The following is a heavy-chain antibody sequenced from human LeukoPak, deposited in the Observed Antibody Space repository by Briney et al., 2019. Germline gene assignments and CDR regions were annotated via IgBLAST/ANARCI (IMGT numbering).Heavy chain of an antibody. V-gene: IGHV1-2*06. CDR2: INPNSGGT. CDR3: ARESIAARMLGY. Sequence: ASVKVSCKASGYTFTGYYMHWVRQAPVQGLEWMGRINPNSGGTNYAQKFQGRVTMTRDTSISTAYMELSRLRSDDTAVYYCARESIAARMLGYWGQGTLVTVSS. J-gene: IGHJ4*02. CDR1: GYTFTGYY. D-gene: IGHD6-6*01.